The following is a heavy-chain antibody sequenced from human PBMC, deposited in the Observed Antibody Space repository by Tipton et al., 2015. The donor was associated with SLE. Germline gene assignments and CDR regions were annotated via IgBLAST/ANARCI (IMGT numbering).Heavy chain of an antibody. D-gene: IGHD4-17*01. CDR3: ARDLTTVTNPAFDI. CDR2: IYYSVST. CDR1: GGSISSSSYY. V-gene: IGHV4-39*07. Sequence: LRLFCTVSGGSISSSSYYWGWIRQPPGKGLEWIGSIYYSVSTYYNPSLKSRVTISVDTSKNQFSLKLSSVTAADTAVYYCARDLTTVTNPAFDIWGQGKM. J-gene: IGHJ3*02.